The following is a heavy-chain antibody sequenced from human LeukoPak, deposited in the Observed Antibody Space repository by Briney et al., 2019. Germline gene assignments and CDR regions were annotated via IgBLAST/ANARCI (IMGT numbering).Heavy chain of an antibody. V-gene: IGHV3-66*01. D-gene: IGHD6-19*01. CDR1: GFSVSSNY. CDR3: VKSYSGWTGKS. J-gene: IGHJ5*02. CDR2: IYGGGST. Sequence: PGGSLRLSCAASGFSVSSNYMSWVRQAPGKRLESVSVIYGGGSTHYADSVKGRFTISRDNSKDTLSLQMNSLRDEVTAVYYCVKSYSGWTGKSWGQGTQVTVSS.